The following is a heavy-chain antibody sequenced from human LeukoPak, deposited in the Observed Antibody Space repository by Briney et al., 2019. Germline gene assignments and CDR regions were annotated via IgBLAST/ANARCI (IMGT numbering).Heavy chain of an antibody. V-gene: IGHV3-64*01. Sequence: GGPLRLSCAASGFPFSSYAMHWVRQAPGKGLEYVSAISSNGGSTYYANSVKGRFTISRDNSKNTLYLQMGSLGAEDMAVYYCARVLADYYDTWGQGTLVTVSS. CDR3: ARVLADYYDT. D-gene: IGHD3-22*01. J-gene: IGHJ5*02. CDR1: GFPFSSYA. CDR2: ISSNGGST.